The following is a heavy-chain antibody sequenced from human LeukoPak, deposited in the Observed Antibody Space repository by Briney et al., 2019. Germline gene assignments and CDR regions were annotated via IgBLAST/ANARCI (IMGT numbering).Heavy chain of an antibody. D-gene: IGHD3-10*01. Sequence: GGSLRLSCAASGFTFSSYAMSWVRQAPGKGLEWVSAISGSGGSTYYADSVKGRFTISRDNSKNRLYLQMNSLRAEDTAVYYCAGVRFGEFEFYYYYGMDVWGQGTTVTVSS. CDR1: GFTFSSYA. J-gene: IGHJ6*02. CDR2: ISGSGGST. V-gene: IGHV3-23*01. CDR3: AGVRFGEFEFYYYYGMDV.